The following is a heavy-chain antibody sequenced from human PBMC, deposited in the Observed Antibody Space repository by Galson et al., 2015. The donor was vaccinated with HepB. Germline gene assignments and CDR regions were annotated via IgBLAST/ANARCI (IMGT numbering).Heavy chain of an antibody. Sequence: SVKVSCKASGYTFTSYGISWVRQAPGQGLEWMGWISTYNGNTNYGQKLQGRVTMTTDTSTSTAYMELRSLISDDTAVYFCARGGMASSSALDYWGQGALVIVSS. D-gene: IGHD6-13*01. CDR3: ARGGMASSSALDY. J-gene: IGHJ4*02. CDR1: GYTFTSYG. V-gene: IGHV1-18*01. CDR2: ISTYNGNT.